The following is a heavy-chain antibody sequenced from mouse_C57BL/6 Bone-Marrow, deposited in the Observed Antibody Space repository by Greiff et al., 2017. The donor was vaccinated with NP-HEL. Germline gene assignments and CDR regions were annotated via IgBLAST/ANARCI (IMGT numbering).Heavy chain of an antibody. J-gene: IGHJ1*03. D-gene: IGHD2-4*01. CDR1: GFTFSDYY. Sequence: EVKLVESGGGLVQPGGSLKLSCAASGFTFSDYYMYWVRQTPEKRLEWVAYISNGGGSTYYLDTVKGRFTISRDNAKNTLYLQMSRLKSEDTAMYYCARPCYDYGNWYFDVWGTGTTVTVSS. CDR3: ARPCYDYGNWYFDV. CDR2: ISNGGGST. V-gene: IGHV5-12*01.